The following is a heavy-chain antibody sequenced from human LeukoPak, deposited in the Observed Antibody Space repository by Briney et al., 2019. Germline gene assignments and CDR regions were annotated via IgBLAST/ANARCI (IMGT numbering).Heavy chain of an antibody. CDR3: ARGGRLLDY. D-gene: IGHD4-11*01. CDR2: INSDGSSA. V-gene: IGHV3-74*01. Sequence: PGGSLRLSCGASGFTFSSYWMHWVRQAPGKGLVWVSRINSDGSSASYADSVKGRFTISRDNAKNTLYLQMNSLRVEDTAVYYCARGGRLLDYWGQGTLVTVSS. CDR1: GFTFSSYW. J-gene: IGHJ4*02.